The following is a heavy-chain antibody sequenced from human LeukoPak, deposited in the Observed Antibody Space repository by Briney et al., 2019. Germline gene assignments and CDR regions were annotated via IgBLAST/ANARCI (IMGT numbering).Heavy chain of an antibody. CDR3: ARDRDGGSAVAGNY. CDR1: GYTFTGSY. Sequence: ASVTVSCKASGYTFTGSYMHWVRQAPGQGLEWVGWISPTTGGTNYAQKFQGRVTMTRDTSISTAYMELSRLRSDDTAVYYCARDRDGGSAVAGNYWGQGTLVTVSS. D-gene: IGHD2-15*01. J-gene: IGHJ4*02. V-gene: IGHV1-2*02. CDR2: ISPTTGGT.